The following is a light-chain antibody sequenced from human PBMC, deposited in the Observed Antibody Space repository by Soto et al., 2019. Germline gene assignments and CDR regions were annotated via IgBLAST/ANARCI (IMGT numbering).Light chain of an antibody. CDR1: QSVSSN. V-gene: IGKV3-15*01. CDR2: GAS. J-gene: IGKJ5*01. Sequence: EIMMTQSPPTVSVSPGERATLSCRVIQSVSSNLAGYQQKPGQAPRLLIYGASTRATGIPARLSGSGSGTEFTLTISSRQSEEFAGYYCQQYDNRTRITFGQRTRLEIK. CDR3: QQYDNRTRIT.